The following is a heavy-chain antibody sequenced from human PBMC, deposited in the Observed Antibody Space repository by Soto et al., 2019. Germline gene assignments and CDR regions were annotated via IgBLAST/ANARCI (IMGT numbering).Heavy chain of an antibody. J-gene: IGHJ4*02. CDR1: GFTFSTYW. CDR3: ASSSYDSRYYFDY. CDR2: INSDGTST. Sequence: EVQLVESGGGLVQPGGSLRLSCAASGFTFSTYWMHWVRQVAGKGLVWVSRINSDGTSTSCADSVKGRFTISRDNAKNTMYLKMNSLRAEDTAVYYCASSSYDSRYYFDYWGQGTPVTVSS. D-gene: IGHD3-22*01. V-gene: IGHV3-74*01.